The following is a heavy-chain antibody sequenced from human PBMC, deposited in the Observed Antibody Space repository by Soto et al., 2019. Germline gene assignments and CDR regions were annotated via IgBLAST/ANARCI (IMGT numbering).Heavy chain of an antibody. CDR1: GYTLTSYD. V-gene: IGHV1-8*01. CDR3: ARVYGSGAYYYYYMDV. J-gene: IGHJ6*03. Sequence: ASVKVSCKASGYTLTSYDITWVRQATGQRLEWMGWMNPNSGNTGYAQKFQGRVTMTRNTSISTAYMELSSLRSEDTAVYYCARVYGSGAYYYYYMDVWGKGTTVTVSS. D-gene: IGHD3-10*01. CDR2: MNPNSGNT.